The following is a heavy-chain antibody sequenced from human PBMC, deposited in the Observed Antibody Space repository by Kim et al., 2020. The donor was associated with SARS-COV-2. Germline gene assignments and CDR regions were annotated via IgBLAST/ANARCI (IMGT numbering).Heavy chain of an antibody. V-gene: IGHV4-61*02. CDR3: ARAPIENYYGSGSYYQYPLEPFYYYYGMDV. J-gene: IGHJ6*02. Sequence: SETLSLTCTVSGGSISSGSYYWSWIRQPAGKGLEWIGRIYTSGSTNYNPSLKSRVTISVDTSKNQFSLKLSSVTAADTAVYYCARAPIENYYGSGSYYQYPLEPFYYYYGMDVWGQGTTVTVSS. CDR1: GGSISSGSYY. CDR2: IYTSGST. D-gene: IGHD3-10*01.